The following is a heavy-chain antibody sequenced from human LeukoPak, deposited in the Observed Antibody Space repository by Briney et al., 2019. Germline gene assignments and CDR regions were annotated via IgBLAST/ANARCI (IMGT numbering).Heavy chain of an antibody. Sequence: SETLSLTCAVYGGSFSGYYWSWIRQPPGKGLEWIGEINHSGSTNYSPSLKSRVTISVDTSKNQFSLKLSSVTAADTAVYYCARGLAVAGSWWFDPWGQGTLVTVSS. CDR3: ARGLAVAGSWWFDP. V-gene: IGHV4-34*01. D-gene: IGHD6-19*01. CDR1: GGSFSGYY. CDR2: INHSGST. J-gene: IGHJ5*02.